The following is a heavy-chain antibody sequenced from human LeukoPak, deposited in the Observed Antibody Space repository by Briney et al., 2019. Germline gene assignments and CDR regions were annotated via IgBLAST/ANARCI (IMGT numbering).Heavy chain of an antibody. CDR3: ARDLGQYYDTSDNWFDP. CDR1: GFTFNSHW. J-gene: IGHJ5*02. V-gene: IGHV3-74*01. Sequence: GGSLRLPCAASGFTFNSHWMHWVRQAPGKGLVWVSRINSDGINTSYADSVKGRFTISRDNAKNTLNLQMNSLRAEDTAVYYCARDLGQYYDTSDNWFDPWGQGTLVTVSS. D-gene: IGHD3-22*01. CDR2: INSDGINT.